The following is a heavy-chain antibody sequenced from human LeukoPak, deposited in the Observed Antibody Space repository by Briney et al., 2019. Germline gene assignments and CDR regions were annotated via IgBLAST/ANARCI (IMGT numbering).Heavy chain of an antibody. Sequence: GGSLRLSCAASGFTFSRFGMSWVRQAPGKGLEWVSAITETGDRTYYADSVNGRFSISRDNSKNTLYLQMDSLRAEDTAVYFCAKDHSGTWYIDSWGQGTLVTVSS. CDR2: ITETGDRT. CDR1: GFTFSRFG. V-gene: IGHV3-23*01. J-gene: IGHJ4*02. CDR3: AKDHSGTWYIDS. D-gene: IGHD6-13*01.